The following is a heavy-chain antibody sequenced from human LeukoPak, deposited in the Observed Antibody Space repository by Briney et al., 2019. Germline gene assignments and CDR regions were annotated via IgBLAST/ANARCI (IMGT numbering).Heavy chain of an antibody. CDR3: AKTWINNWFDP. CDR2: MNPNSGNT. V-gene: IGHV1-8*01. CDR1: GYTFTSYD. Sequence: ASVKVSCKASGYTFTSYDINWVRQATGQGLEWMGWMNPNSGNTGYAQKFQGRVTMTTDTPTSTAYMELRSLRSDDTAVYYCAKTWINNWFDPWGQGTLVTVSS. J-gene: IGHJ5*02. D-gene: IGHD5-12*01.